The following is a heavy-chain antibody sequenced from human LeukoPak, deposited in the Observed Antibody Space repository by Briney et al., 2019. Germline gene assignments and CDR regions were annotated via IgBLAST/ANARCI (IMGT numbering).Heavy chain of an antibody. V-gene: IGHV3-23*01. J-gene: IGHJ4*02. D-gene: IGHD2-21*01. CDR2: VSGSDGST. CDR3: ARAPVTSCRGAYCYPFDY. Sequence: GGSLRLSCAASGFTFSSYAMSWVRQAPGKGLEWVSAVSGSDGSTYYADSVRGRFTISRDNSKNTLYLQMNSLRVEDAAVYYCARAPVTSCRGAYCYPFDYWGQGTLVTVSS. CDR1: GFTFSSYA.